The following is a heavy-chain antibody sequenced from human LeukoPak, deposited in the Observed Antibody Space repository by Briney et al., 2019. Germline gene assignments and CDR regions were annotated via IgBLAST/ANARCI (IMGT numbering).Heavy chain of an antibody. CDR2: IYSGGST. Sequence: GGSLRLSCAASGFTVSSNYMSWVRQAPGKGLEWVSVIYSGGSTYYADSVKGRFTISRDNSKNTLYLQMNSLRAEDTAVYYCAKDVPYSSSWYSAFDTWGQGTMVTVSS. CDR3: AKDVPYSSSWYSAFDT. V-gene: IGHV3-66*02. CDR1: GFTVSSNY. J-gene: IGHJ3*02. D-gene: IGHD6-13*01.